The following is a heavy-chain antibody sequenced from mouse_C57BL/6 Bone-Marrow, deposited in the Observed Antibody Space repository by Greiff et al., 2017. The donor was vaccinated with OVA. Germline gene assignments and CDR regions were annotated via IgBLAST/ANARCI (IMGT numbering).Heavy chain of an antibody. J-gene: IGHJ1*03. CDR2: FHPYNDDT. D-gene: IGHD4-1*01. CDR3: ARKKTNWDVWYFDV. V-gene: IGHV1-47*01. CDR1: GYTFTTYP. Sequence: VKLMESGAELVKPGASVKMSCKASGYTFTTYPIEWMKQNHGKSLEWIGNFHPYNDDTKYNEKFKGKATLTVEKSSSTVYLELSRLTSDDSAVYYCARKKTNWDVWYFDVWGTGTTVTVSS.